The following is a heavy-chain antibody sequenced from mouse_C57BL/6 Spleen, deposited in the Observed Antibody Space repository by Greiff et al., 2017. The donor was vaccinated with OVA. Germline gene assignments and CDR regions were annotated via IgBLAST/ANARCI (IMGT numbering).Heavy chain of an antibody. CDR3: ARSYYGSSPPFDY. CDR2: INPNNGGT. CDR1: GYTFTDYN. V-gene: IGHV1-22*01. J-gene: IGHJ2*01. D-gene: IGHD1-1*01. Sequence: EVQLQQSGPELVKPGASVKMSCKASGYTFTDYNMHWVKQSHGKSLEWIGYINPNNGGTSYNQKFKGKATLTVNTSSSTAYMELRSLTSEDSAVYYCARSYYGSSPPFDYWGQGTTLTVSS.